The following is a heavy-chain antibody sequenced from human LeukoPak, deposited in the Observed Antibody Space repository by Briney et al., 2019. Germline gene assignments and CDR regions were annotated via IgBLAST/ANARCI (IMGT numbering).Heavy chain of an antibody. J-gene: IGHJ4*02. D-gene: IGHD2-21*01. V-gene: IGHV4-34*01. Sequence: SETLSLTCGVYAGSFSGYYWTWIRQSPGKGLEWIGKITHSGSTKYNPSLKSRVTISIDTSNNQFSLKVSSVTAADTAVYFCARQGSISAFDFWGRGTLVTVSS. CDR2: ITHSGST. CDR3: ARQGSISAFDF. CDR1: AGSFSGYY.